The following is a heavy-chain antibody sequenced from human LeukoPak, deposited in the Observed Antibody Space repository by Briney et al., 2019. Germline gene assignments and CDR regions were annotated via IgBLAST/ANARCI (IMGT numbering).Heavy chain of an antibody. CDR2: ISSSSSYM. CDR3: ARGGYSSSWYHDS. CDR1: GFTFSSYS. D-gene: IGHD6-13*01. V-gene: IGHV3-21*01. Sequence: GGSLRLSCAASGFTFSSYSMNWVRQAPGKGLDWVSSISSSSSYMYYADSVKGRFTISRDNAKNSLYMQVNSLRAEDTAVYYCARGGYSSSWYHDSWGQGTLVTVSS. J-gene: IGHJ4*02.